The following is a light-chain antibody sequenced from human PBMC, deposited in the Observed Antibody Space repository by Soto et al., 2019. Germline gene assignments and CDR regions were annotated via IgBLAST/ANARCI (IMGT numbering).Light chain of an antibody. Sequence: DIHMTQSPSSLSASVGDRVTITCRASQSISSYLNWYQQKPGKAPKLLVYAASNLQSGVPSRFSGSGSGTDFTLTISSLQPEDFATYYCQQSYSTPPWTFGQGTKVEIK. CDR3: QQSYSTPPWT. CDR2: AAS. V-gene: IGKV1-39*01. J-gene: IGKJ1*01. CDR1: QSISSY.